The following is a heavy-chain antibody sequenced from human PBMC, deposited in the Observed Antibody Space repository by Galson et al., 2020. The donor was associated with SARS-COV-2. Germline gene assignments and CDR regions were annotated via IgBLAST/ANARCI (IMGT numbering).Heavy chain of an antibody. Sequence: SETLSLTCTVSGGSVSSDSYYWSWIRPPPGKGLEWIGYVSYSGSTNYNPSLKSRVTISLDTSKNQFSLKLSSVTAADTAVYYWARHYRMQIGLKDYGLDVWGAGDTGSV. CDR1: GGSVSSDSYY. CDR3: ARHYRMQIGLKDYGLDV. J-gene: IGHJ6*02. V-gene: IGHV4-61*01. CDR2: VSYSGST. D-gene: IGHD3-16*02.